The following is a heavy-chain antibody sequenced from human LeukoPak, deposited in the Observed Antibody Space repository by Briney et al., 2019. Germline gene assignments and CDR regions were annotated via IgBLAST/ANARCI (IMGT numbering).Heavy chain of an antibody. Sequence: GGSLRLSCAASGCTFSSYSMNWVRQAPGKGLEWVASITAGGSSKYYADSVDGRFTIYRDNAKNALYLQMSSLTPEDTAVYYCARNYDVLTGYPYYFDHWGQGILVTVSS. D-gene: IGHD3-9*01. V-gene: IGHV3-21*01. CDR2: ITAGGSSK. J-gene: IGHJ4*02. CDR1: GCTFSSYS. CDR3: ARNYDVLTGYPYYFDH.